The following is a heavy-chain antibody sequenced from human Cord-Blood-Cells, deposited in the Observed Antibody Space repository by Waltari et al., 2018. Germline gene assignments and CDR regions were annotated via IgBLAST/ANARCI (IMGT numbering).Heavy chain of an antibody. J-gene: IGHJ3*02. CDR3: AGVRAVAVSDYTIDAYDI. D-gene: IGHD6-19*01. V-gene: IGHV4-39*01. CDR2: IYYSGST. CDR1: GGSLSSSSYY. Sequence: LQLQESGPGIVKPVETLFLTCTVSGGSLSSSSYYWDWLRHPPGKGLEWIGSIYYSGSTYYNPSTKCRATISGDTSKNQYTPKMRFVPAADTAVYYCAGVRAVAVSDYTIDAYDIWGQGTMVTVSS.